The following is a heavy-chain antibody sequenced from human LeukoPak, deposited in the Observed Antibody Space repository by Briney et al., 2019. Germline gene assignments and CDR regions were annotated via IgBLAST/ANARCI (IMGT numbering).Heavy chain of an antibody. D-gene: IGHD3-10*01. Sequence: ASVKVSCKASGGTFSSYAISWVRQAPGQGLEWMGRIIPIFGTANYAQKFQGRVTITTDESTGTAYMELSSLRSEDTAVYYCAIQSRITMVRGVIITTLDYWGQGTLVTVSS. CDR3: AIQSRITMVRGVIITTLDY. CDR2: IIPIFGTA. J-gene: IGHJ4*02. CDR1: GGTFSSYA. V-gene: IGHV1-69*05.